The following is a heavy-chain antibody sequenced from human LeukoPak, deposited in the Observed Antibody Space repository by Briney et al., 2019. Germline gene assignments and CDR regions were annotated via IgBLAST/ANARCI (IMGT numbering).Heavy chain of an antibody. CDR3: ARAYDYVWGSYRSDVFDI. J-gene: IGHJ3*02. CDR2: IKQDGSEK. CDR1: GFTFSSYW. V-gene: IGHV3-7*04. D-gene: IGHD3-16*02. Sequence: PGGSLRLSCAASGFTFSSYWMSWVRQAPGKGLEWVANIKQDGSEKYHADSVKGRFTISRDNAKNSLWLQMNSLRAEDTAVYYCARAYDYVWGSYRSDVFDIWGQGTMVTVSS.